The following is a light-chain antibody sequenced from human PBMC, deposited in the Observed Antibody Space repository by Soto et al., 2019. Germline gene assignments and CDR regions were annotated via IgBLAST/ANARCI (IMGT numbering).Light chain of an antibody. CDR1: SSDVGGYNY. Sequence: QSVLTQPASVSGSPGQSITISCTGTSSDVGGYNYVSWYQHHPGKLPQLMIYDVSNRPSGVSNRFSGSKSGNTASLTISGLQAEDEADYYCYSYTSSNTYVFGTVTKLTVL. CDR2: DVS. V-gene: IGLV2-14*03. J-gene: IGLJ1*01. CDR3: YSYTSSNTYV.